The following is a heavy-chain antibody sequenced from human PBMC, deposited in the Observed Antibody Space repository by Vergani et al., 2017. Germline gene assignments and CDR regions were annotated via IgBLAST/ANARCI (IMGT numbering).Heavy chain of an antibody. V-gene: IGHV4-4*03. CDR3: ATIGYRRWGYYFDY. CDR2: ICHTEDT. Sequence: QVQLQESGPGLVKPPGTLSLTCAVSGDSISSNNCWTWVRPPPGKGLGWIGEICHTEDTKYSPALKSRVTVTVDESRNLFSLRRNSVTAADTAVYYCATIGYRRWGYYFDYWGQGSLVTVSS. D-gene: IGHD2-2*02. CDR1: GDSISSNNC. J-gene: IGHJ4*02.